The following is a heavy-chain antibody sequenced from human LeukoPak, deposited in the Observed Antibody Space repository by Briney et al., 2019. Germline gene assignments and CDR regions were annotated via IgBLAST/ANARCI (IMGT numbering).Heavy chain of an antibody. CDR1: GFTFSSYA. CDR3: AKDTPRYCSSTSCYPNWFDP. J-gene: IGHJ5*02. CDR2: ISGSGGST. D-gene: IGHD2-2*01. Sequence: GGSLRLSCAASGFTFSSYAMSWVRQAPGKGLGWVSAISGSGGSTYYADSVKGRFTISRDNSKNTLYLQMNSLRAEDTAVYYCAKDTPRYCSSTSCYPNWFDPWGQGTLVTVSS. V-gene: IGHV3-23*01.